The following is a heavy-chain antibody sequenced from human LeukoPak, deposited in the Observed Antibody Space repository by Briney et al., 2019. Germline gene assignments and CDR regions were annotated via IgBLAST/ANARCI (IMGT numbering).Heavy chain of an antibody. CDR2: MSYDGSNK. V-gene: IGHV3-30*01. CDR1: GFTLSSYA. D-gene: IGHD6-6*01. Sequence: PGRSLRLSCAASGFTLSSYAMHWVRQAPGKGLEWVSVMSYDGSNKYYADSVKGRFTISRDNSKNTLYLQMNSLRAEDTAVYYCARDKYSSSSSWFDPWGQGTLVTVSS. J-gene: IGHJ5*02. CDR3: ARDKYSSSSSWFDP.